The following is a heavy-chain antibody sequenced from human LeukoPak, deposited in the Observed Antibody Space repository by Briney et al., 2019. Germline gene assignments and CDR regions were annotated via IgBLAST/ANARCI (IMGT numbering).Heavy chain of an antibody. Sequence: PGGSLRLSCAASGFTFGSYAMSWVRQAPGKGLEWVSAISGSGGSTYYADSVKGRFTISRDNSKNTLYLQMNSLRAEDTAVYYCAKVRGTDLVVVVAATPYYYYGMDVWGQGTTVTVSS. CDR2: ISGSGGST. J-gene: IGHJ6*02. D-gene: IGHD2-15*01. CDR1: GFTFGSYA. CDR3: AKVRGTDLVVVVAATPYYYYGMDV. V-gene: IGHV3-23*01.